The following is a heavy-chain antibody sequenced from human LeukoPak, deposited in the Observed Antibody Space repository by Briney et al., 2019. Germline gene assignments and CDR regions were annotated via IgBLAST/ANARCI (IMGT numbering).Heavy chain of an antibody. Sequence: GGSLRLSCAASGFTVSRFDIHWVRQGTRKGLEWVSGIGIAGDTYYPDSVKGRFTISRDNSKNTLYLQMNSLRAEDTAVYYCARETGSAVGSTDFDYWGQGTLVTVSS. CDR1: GFTVSRFD. CDR2: IGIAGDT. V-gene: IGHV3-13*01. J-gene: IGHJ4*02. D-gene: IGHD4-17*01. CDR3: ARETGSAVGSTDFDY.